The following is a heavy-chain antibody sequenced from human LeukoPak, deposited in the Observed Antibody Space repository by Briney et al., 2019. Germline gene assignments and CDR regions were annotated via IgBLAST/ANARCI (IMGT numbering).Heavy chain of an antibody. CDR3: ATRTVTTPYYYYYGMDV. CDR2: FGPEDGET. D-gene: IGHD4-17*01. Sequence: VASVKVSCKVSGYTLTELSMHWVRQAPGKGLEWMGGFGPEDGETIYAQKFQGRVTMTEDTSTDTAYMELSILRSEDTAVYYCATRTVTTPYYYYYGMDVWGQGTTVTVSS. J-gene: IGHJ6*02. V-gene: IGHV1-24*01. CDR1: GYTLTELS.